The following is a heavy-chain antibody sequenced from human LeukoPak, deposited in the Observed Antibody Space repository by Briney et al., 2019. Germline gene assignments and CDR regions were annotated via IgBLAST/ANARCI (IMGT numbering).Heavy chain of an antibody. CDR2: IYTSGST. V-gene: IGHV4-4*07. D-gene: IGHD3-22*01. CDR3: ARDRHYDSSGRAYCMDV. J-gene: IGHJ6*03. Sequence: IRXPXGXGLEWIGRIYTSGSTNYNPSLKSRVTMSVDTSKNQFSLKLSSVTAADTAVYYYARDRHYDSSGRAYCMDVWGKGTTVTISS.